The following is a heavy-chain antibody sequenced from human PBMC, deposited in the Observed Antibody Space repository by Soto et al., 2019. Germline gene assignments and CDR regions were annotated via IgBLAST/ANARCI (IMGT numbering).Heavy chain of an antibody. D-gene: IGHD5-18*01. J-gene: IGHJ4*02. V-gene: IGHV3-7*01. CDR1: GFTFSSYW. Sequence: GGSLRLSCAASGFTFSSYWMNWVRQAPGKGLEWVANINQDGNEDNLLYSVKGRFTISRDNAKNSLFLQMNSLRVDDTVVYYFARTGYGHPASVDYWGQGALVTVSS. CDR3: ARTGYGHPASVDY. CDR2: INQDGNED.